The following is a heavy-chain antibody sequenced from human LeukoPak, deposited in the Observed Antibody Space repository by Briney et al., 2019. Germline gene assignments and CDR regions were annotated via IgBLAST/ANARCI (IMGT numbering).Heavy chain of an antibody. Sequence: GASVKVSCKASGGTFSSYAMSWVRQAPGKGLEWVSAISGSGGSTYYADSVKGRFTISRDNSKNTLYLQMNSLRAEDTAVYYCATHTAMVTWYYYYGMDVWGQGTTVTVSS. CDR3: ATHTAMVTWYYYYGMDV. CDR1: GGTFSSYA. CDR2: ISGSGGST. V-gene: IGHV3-23*01. J-gene: IGHJ6*02. D-gene: IGHD5-18*01.